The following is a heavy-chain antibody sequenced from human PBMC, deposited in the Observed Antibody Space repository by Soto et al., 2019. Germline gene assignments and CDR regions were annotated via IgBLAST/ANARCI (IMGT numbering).Heavy chain of an antibody. CDR3: ARLNGGLLWFGEIETVFDY. CDR2: IYYSGST. Sequence: PSETLSLTCTVSGGSISSYYWSWIRQPPGKGLEWIGYIYYSGSTNYNPSLKSRVTISADTSKNQFSLKLSSVTAADTAVYYCARLNGGLLWFGEIETVFDYWGQGTLVTVSS. V-gene: IGHV4-59*08. J-gene: IGHJ4*02. D-gene: IGHD3-10*01. CDR1: GGSISSYY.